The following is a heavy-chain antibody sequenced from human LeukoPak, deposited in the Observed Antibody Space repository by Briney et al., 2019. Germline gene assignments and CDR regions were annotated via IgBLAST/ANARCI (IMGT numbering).Heavy chain of an antibody. D-gene: IGHD3-22*01. Sequence: PSQTLSLTCTVSGGSISSGDYYWSWIRQPPGKGLEWIGYIYYSGSTYYNPSLKSRVTISVDTSKNQFSLKLSSVTAADTAVYYCARAGGYYDSSGYPLRDAFDIWGQGAMVTVSS. CDR1: GGSISSGDYY. V-gene: IGHV4-30-4*08. CDR2: IYYSGST. J-gene: IGHJ3*02. CDR3: ARAGGYYDSSGYPLRDAFDI.